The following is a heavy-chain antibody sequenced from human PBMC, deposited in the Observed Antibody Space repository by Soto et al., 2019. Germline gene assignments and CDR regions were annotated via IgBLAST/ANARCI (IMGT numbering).Heavy chain of an antibody. Sequence: QVQLVESGGGVVQPGRSLRLSCAASGFPFSRYAMHWVRQAPGKGLEWLAIISYNGGSKYYANSVEGRFTISRDNSKNTLYLDMNSLRVEDTAVFYCAALQLERFSYGRDVWGQGTTVTVSS. CDR3: AALQLERFSYGRDV. D-gene: IGHD3-3*01. J-gene: IGHJ6*02. V-gene: IGHV3-30-3*01. CDR1: GFPFSRYA. CDR2: ISYNGGSK.